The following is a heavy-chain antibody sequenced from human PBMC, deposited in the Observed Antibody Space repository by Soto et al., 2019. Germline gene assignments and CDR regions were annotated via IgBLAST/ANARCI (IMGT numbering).Heavy chain of an antibody. CDR3: AREGRIYDILTGYYSYYYYGMDV. D-gene: IGHD3-9*01. V-gene: IGHV3-21*01. CDR2: ISSSSYI. Sequence: LRLSCAASGFTFSSYSMNWVRQAPGKGLEWVSSISSSSYIYYADSVKGRFTISRDNAKNSLYLQMNSLRAEDTAVYYCAREGRIYDILTGYYSYYYYGMDVWGQGTTVTVSS. J-gene: IGHJ6*02. CDR1: GFTFSSYS.